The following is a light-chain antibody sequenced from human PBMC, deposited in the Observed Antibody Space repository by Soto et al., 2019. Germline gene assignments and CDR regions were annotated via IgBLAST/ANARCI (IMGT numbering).Light chain of an antibody. V-gene: IGKV3-20*01. CDR2: GES. J-gene: IGKJ3*01. CDR1: QSVSSND. CDR3: QQYAYSPPT. Sequence: VLTQSPGTLSLSPGERAIPSFRASQSVSSNDLAWYQQQPGQAPRLLIYGESSRATGIPDRFSGGGAGPDFALTISRLEPEDFAVYFCQQYAYSPPTFGPGTKVDF.